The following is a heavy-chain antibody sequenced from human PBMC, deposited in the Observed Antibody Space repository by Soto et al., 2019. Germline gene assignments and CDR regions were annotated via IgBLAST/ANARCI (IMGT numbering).Heavy chain of an antibody. CDR1: GYTFTSYG. J-gene: IGHJ6*02. CDR3: ARDDQLELPNYGMDV. D-gene: IGHD1-7*01. Sequence: GASVKVSCKASGYTFTSYGISWVRQAPGQGLEWMGWISAYNGNTNYAQKLQGRVTMTTDTSTSTAYMELRSLRSDDTAVYYCARDDQLELPNYGMDVWGQGTTVTVS. CDR2: ISAYNGNT. V-gene: IGHV1-18*04.